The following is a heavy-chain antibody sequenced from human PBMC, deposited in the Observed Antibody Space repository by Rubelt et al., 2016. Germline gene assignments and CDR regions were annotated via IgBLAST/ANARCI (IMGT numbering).Heavy chain of an antibody. CDR1: GGSISSSSYY. CDR2: IYYSGST. V-gene: IGHV4-39*07. J-gene: IGHJ4*02. Sequence: QLQLQESGPGLVKPSETLSLTCTVSGGSISSSSYYWGWIRQPPGKGLEWIGSIYYSGSTYYNPSLKSRVNISVDTPKNQFSLKRGSVTAAETAVYYWARSYYYGSGSYFPVDYWGQGTLVTVSS. CDR3: ARSYYYGSGSYFPVDY. D-gene: IGHD3-10*01.